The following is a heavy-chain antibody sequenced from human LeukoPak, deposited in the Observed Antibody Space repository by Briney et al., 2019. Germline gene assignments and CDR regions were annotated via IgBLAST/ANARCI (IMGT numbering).Heavy chain of an antibody. D-gene: IGHD5-18*01. Sequence: GASVKVSCKASGGTFSSYAISWVRQAPGQGLEWMGGIIPIFGTANYAQKFQGRVTITADESTSTAYMELSSLRSEDTAVYYCAREGYSYGSDGMDVWGQGTTVTVSS. CDR2: IIPIFGTA. CDR1: GGTFSSYA. J-gene: IGHJ6*02. V-gene: IGHV1-69*13. CDR3: AREGYSYGSDGMDV.